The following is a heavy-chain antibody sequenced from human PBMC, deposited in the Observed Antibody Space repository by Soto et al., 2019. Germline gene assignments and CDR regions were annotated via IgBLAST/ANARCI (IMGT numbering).Heavy chain of an antibody. J-gene: IGHJ5*02. CDR3: ARGKYDFWSGYYFGEGYNWFDP. Sequence: SETLSLTCAVSGYSISSGYYWGWIRQPPGKGLEWIGSIYHSGSTYYNPSLKSRVTISVDTSKNQFSLKLSSVTAADTAVYYCARGKYDFWSGYYFGEGYNWFDPWGQGTMVTVYS. D-gene: IGHD3-3*01. CDR1: GYSISSGYY. V-gene: IGHV4-38-2*01. CDR2: IYHSGST.